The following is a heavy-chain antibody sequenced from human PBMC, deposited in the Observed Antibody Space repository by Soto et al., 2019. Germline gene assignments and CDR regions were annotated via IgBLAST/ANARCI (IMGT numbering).Heavy chain of an antibody. Sequence: PVKVSCKASGGTFSSVDISWVRKAPGQGLEWMGGIIPIFGTANYAQKFQGRVTITADKSTSTAYMELSSLRSEDTAVYYCARDKGITMIVGYAFDIWGQGTRVTVSS. V-gene: IGHV1-69*06. D-gene: IGHD3-22*01. CDR3: ARDKGITMIVGYAFDI. CDR1: GGTFSSVD. J-gene: IGHJ3*02. CDR2: IIPIFGTA.